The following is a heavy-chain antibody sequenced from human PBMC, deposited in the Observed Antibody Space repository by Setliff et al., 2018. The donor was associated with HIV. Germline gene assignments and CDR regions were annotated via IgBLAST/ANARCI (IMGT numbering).Heavy chain of an antibody. CDR1: GGSFNTRRTK. V-gene: IGHV4-39*02. Sequence: SETLSLTCRVSGGSFNTRRTKWGWIRQSPGKGLDWIGEINHSGSTNYSPSLKSRVTISVDTSKNHFSLKLTSVTAADTAVYYCARGTTGYSSIWYRNGLTYYSYMDVWGKGTEVTVSS. D-gene: IGHD6-13*01. CDR2: INHSGST. J-gene: IGHJ6*03. CDR3: ARGTTGYSSIWYRNGLTYYSYMDV.